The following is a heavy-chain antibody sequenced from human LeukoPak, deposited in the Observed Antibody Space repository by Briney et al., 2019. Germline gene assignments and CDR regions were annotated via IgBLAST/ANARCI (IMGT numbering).Heavy chain of an antibody. Sequence: SETLSFTCTVSGGSITGDYWNCVRQPAGKGLEWIGRIYSSGSINYNPSLKSRVTMSVDTSKNRFSLRLNSVTAADTAVYYCARGDNWTRYFGYWGQGTLVTDSS. CDR3: ARGDNWTRYFGY. J-gene: IGHJ4*02. CDR2: IYSSGSI. V-gene: IGHV4-4*07. D-gene: IGHD3/OR15-3a*01. CDR1: GGSITGDY.